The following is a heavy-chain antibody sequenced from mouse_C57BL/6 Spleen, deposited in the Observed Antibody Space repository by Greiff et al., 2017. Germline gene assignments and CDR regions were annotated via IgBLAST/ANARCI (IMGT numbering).Heavy chain of an antibody. D-gene: IGHD1-1*02. CDR2: ISSGGSYT. V-gene: IGHV5-6*01. CDR1: GFTFSSYG. J-gene: IGHJ2*01. CDR3: ARQGLMVLYFDY. Sequence: EVNVVESGGDLVKPGGSLKLSCAASGFTFSSYGMSWVRQTPDKRLEWVATISSGGSYTYYPDSVKGRFTISRDNAKNTLYLQMSSLKSEDTAMYYCARQGLMVLYFDYWGQGTTLTVSS.